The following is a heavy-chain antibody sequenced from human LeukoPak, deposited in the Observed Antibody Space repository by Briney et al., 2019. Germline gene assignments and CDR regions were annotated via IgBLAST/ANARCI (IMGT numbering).Heavy chain of an antibody. CDR1: GGSISSYY. J-gene: IGHJ4*02. V-gene: IGHV4-59*01. CDR3: ARVGSYGLRGYFDY. D-gene: IGHD3-16*01. CDR2: IYYSGST. Sequence: SETLSLTCTVSGGSISSYYWSWIRQPPGKGLEWIGYIYYSGSTNYNPSLKSRVTISVDTSKNQFSLKLSSVTAADTAVYYCARVGSYGLRGYFDYWGQGTLVTVSS.